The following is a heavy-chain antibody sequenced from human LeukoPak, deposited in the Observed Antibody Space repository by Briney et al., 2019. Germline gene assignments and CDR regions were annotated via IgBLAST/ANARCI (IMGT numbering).Heavy chain of an antibody. V-gene: IGHV3-21*01. CDR3: AKCSGGNCYHSDDH. Sequence: NPGGSLRLSCAASGFTFSAYSMNWVRQAPGKGLEWVSSISSGSRYIYYADSVKGRFTISRDNAKDSLYLQMNSLRAEDPAVYYCAKCSGGNCYHSDDHWGQGTLVTVSP. CDR2: ISSGSRYI. D-gene: IGHD2-15*01. CDR1: GFTFSAYS. J-gene: IGHJ5*02.